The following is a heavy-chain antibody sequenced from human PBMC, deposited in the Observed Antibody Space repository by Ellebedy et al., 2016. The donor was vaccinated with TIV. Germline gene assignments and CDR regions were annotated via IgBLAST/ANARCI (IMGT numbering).Heavy chain of an antibody. CDR1: GGTFSSYA. Sequence: ASVKVSXXASGGTFSSYAISWVRQAPGQGLEWMGWISAYNGNTNYAQKLQGRVTMTTDTSTSTAYMELRSLRSDDTAVYYCAREPSPLRYFDWFHDAFDIWGQGTMVTVSS. D-gene: IGHD3-9*01. CDR2: ISAYNGNT. V-gene: IGHV1-18*01. J-gene: IGHJ3*02. CDR3: AREPSPLRYFDWFHDAFDI.